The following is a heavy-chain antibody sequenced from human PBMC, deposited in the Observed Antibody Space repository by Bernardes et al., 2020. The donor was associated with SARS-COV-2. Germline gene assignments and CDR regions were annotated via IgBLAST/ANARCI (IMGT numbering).Heavy chain of an antibody. CDR2: ISSSSSYI. V-gene: IGHV3-21*01. Sequence: GGSLRLSCAASGFTFSSYSMNWVRQAPGKGLEWVSSISSSSSYIYYADSVKGRFTISRDNAKNSLYLQMNSLRAEDTAVYYCASPGGYSGYAFDYWGQGTRDTVSS. CDR3: ASPGGYSGYAFDY. J-gene: IGHJ4*02. D-gene: IGHD5-12*01. CDR1: GFTFSSYS.